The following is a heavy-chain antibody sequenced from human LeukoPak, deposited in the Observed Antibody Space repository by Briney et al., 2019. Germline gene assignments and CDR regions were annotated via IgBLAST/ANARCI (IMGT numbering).Heavy chain of an antibody. Sequence: GGSLRLSCAASGFTFSSYSMNWVRQAPGKGLEWVSSISSSSSYIYYADSVKGRFTISRDNAKNSLYLQMNSLRAEDTAVYYCARDRSYSSSWYGYWGQGTLVTVSS. V-gene: IGHV3-21*01. CDR3: ARDRSYSSSWYGY. J-gene: IGHJ4*02. CDR2: ISSSSSYI. CDR1: GFTFSSYS. D-gene: IGHD6-13*01.